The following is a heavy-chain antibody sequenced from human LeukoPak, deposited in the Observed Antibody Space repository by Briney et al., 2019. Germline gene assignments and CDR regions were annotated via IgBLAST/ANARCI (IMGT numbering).Heavy chain of an antibody. CDR2: ISAYNGNT. V-gene: IGHV1-18*01. CDR1: VYTFTSYG. J-gene: IGHJ5*02. CDR3: ARYGDYAVWFDP. Sequence: ASVTASCKSSVYTFTSYGISWVRQAPGQGLEWMGWISAYNGNTNYAQKLQGRVAMTTDTSTSTAYMELRSLRSDDTAVYYCARYGDYAVWFDPWGQGTLVTVSS. D-gene: IGHD4-17*01.